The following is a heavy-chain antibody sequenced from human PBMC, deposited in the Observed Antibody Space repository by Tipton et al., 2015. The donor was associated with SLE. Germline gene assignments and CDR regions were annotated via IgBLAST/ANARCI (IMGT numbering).Heavy chain of an antibody. CDR3: ARDRDSQGTGWFDP. D-gene: IGHD5-18*01. CDR1: GFTVSSNY. CDR2: IYSGGST. V-gene: IGHV3-53*04. J-gene: IGHJ5*02. Sequence: VQLVQSGGGLVQPGGSLRLSCAASGFTVSSNYMSWVRQAPGKGLEWVSVIYSGGSTYYADSVKGRFTIARHNSKNTLYLQMNSLRAEDTAVYYCARDRDSQGTGWFDPWGQGTLVTVSS.